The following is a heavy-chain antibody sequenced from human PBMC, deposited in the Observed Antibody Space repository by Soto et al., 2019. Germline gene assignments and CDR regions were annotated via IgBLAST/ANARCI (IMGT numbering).Heavy chain of an antibody. CDR2: TGTRRKYT. CDR1: GCALRDYS. CDR3: VRDRDWAFDI. V-gene: IGHV3-48*02. Sequence: PVGSLRLSCAASGCALRDYSMNWVRQAPGKGLEWVSYTGTRRKYTFYADSVRGRFTISRDDARNSVYLQLNSLRDEDTAVYYCVRDRDWAFDIWGQGTMVTVSS. D-gene: IGHD3-9*01. J-gene: IGHJ3*02.